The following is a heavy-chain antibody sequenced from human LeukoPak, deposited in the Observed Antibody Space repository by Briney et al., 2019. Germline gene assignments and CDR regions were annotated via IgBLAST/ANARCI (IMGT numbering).Heavy chain of an antibody. D-gene: IGHD3-16*02. CDR1: GGSFSGYY. J-gene: IGHJ4*02. V-gene: IGHV4-34*01. CDR2: IHHDGRI. Sequence: SETLSLTCAVYGGSFSGYYWSWIRQPPGKGLEWIGEIHHDGRINYNPSLKGRVTLSVDKSKNQFSLRLNSVTAADTAMYYCARSHDHLWGNYPDYWGQGTLVTVSS. CDR3: ARSHDHLWGNYPDY.